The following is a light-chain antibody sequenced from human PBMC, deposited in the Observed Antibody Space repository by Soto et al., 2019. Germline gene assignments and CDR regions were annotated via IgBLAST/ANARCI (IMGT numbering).Light chain of an antibody. CDR3: GQGTHWPWT. V-gene: IGKV2-30*01. CDR2: QVS. Sequence: DVVMTQSPLSLSVTLGQPASISCRSTQGLVYSDGNTFLNWFHQRPGQSPRRLIYQVSNRDSGVPDRVGGSRSGTDFTLTISRVEAEDVGIYYCGQGTHWPWTFGQGTKVEIK. J-gene: IGKJ1*01. CDR1: QGLVYSDGNTF.